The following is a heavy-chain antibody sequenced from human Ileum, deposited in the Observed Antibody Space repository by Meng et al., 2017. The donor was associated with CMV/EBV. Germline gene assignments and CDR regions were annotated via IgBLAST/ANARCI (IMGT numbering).Heavy chain of an antibody. CDR1: GYTFTNNW. V-gene: IGHV5-51*01. CDR3: ARGGTYDFWSTYFTSPFGY. Sequence: GESLKISCKASGYTFTNNWIGWVRQMPGRGLEWMGIIHPYDSDTRYSPSFQGQVTISVDSFMNTAYLQWSSLRASDTAMYYCARGGTYDFWSTYFTSPFGYWGQGTLVTVSS. J-gene: IGHJ1*01. D-gene: IGHD3-3*01. CDR2: IHPYDSDT.